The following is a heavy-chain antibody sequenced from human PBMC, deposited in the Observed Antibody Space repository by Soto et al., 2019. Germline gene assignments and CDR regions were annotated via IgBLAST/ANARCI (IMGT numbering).Heavy chain of an antibody. J-gene: IGHJ4*02. CDR3: AKRGTYYFDY. CDR2: INSGGGGT. CDR1: GFTFSTYA. Sequence: EVQLLESGGGLVQPGGSLRLSCAASGFTFSTYAMSWVRQAPGKGLEWVSSINSGGGGTFYSDSVKGRFTISRDNSKNTLCLQINSLRAEDTAVYYCAKRGTYYFDYWGQGALVAVSS. D-gene: IGHD3-10*01. V-gene: IGHV3-23*01.